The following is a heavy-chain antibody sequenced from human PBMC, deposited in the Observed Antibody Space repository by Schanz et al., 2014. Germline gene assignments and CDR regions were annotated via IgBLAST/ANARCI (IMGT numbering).Heavy chain of an antibody. CDR2: IDPDGLGI. CDR1: EFAFGAYW. Sequence: EVQLVESGGGLVQPGGSLRLSCAASEFAFGAYWMTWVRQAPGKGLEWVANIDPDGLGINYIDSVKGRFTISRDNAKSSLYLQMNSLRDEDTAVYYCAATTILADWGQGTLVTVSS. CDR3: AATTILAD. V-gene: IGHV3-7*01. J-gene: IGHJ4*02. D-gene: IGHD3-3*01.